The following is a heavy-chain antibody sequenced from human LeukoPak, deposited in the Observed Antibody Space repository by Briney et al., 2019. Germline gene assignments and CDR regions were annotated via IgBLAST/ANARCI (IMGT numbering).Heavy chain of an antibody. D-gene: IGHD6-19*01. J-gene: IGHJ4*02. CDR2: IYYSGST. CDR1: GGSISSYY. CDR3: ARGRAAVAGTRTRYYFDY. Sequence: SETLSLTCTVSGGSISSYYWSWIRQPPGKGLEWIGYIYYSGSTNYNPSLKSRVTISVDTSKNQFSLKLSSVTAADTAVYYCARGRAAVAGTRTRYYFDYWGQGTLVTVSS. V-gene: IGHV4-59*08.